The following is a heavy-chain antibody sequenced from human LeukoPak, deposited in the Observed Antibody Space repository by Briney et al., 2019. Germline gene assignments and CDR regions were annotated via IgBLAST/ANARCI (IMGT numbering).Heavy chain of an antibody. J-gene: IGHJ3*02. Sequence: SETLSLTCTVSGGSISTYFWSWIRQPPGKGLEWIGYIYYSGSTKNNPSLKSRVTISVDTSKNQFSLKLSSVTAADTAIYYCARHQRGNSDAFDIWGQGTMVNVSS. V-gene: IGHV4-59*01. CDR3: ARHQRGNSDAFDI. CDR1: GGSISTYF. D-gene: IGHD4-23*01. CDR2: IYYSGST.